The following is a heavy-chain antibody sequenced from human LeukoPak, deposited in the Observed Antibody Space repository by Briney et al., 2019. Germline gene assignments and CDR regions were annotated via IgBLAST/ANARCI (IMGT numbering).Heavy chain of an antibody. J-gene: IGHJ4*02. CDR1: GFSLSTSGVG. D-gene: IGHD6-13*01. CDR2: TYWDDDK. CDR3: AHRTDSSSWTGDYFDY. V-gene: IGHV2-5*02. Sequence: SGPTLVKPTQTLTLTCTFSGFSLSTSGVGVGWIRQPPGKALEWLALTYWDDDKRYSPSLKSRLTITKDTSKNQVVLTMTNMDPVDTATYYCAHRTDSSSWTGDYFDYWGQGTLVTVSS.